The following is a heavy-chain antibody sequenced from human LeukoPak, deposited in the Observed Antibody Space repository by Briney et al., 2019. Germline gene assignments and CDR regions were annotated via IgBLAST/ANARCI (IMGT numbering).Heavy chain of an antibody. CDR3: AREGYCSSTSCYAPDAFDI. V-gene: IGHV3-30-3*01. J-gene: IGHJ3*02. CDR2: XSYDGSNK. Sequence: SYXXXWVRQAPGKGLEXXAVXSYDGSNKYYADSVKGRFTISRDNSKNTLYLQMNSLRAEDTAVYYCAREGYCSSTSCYAPDAFDIWGQGTMVTVSS. D-gene: IGHD2-2*01. CDR1: SYX.